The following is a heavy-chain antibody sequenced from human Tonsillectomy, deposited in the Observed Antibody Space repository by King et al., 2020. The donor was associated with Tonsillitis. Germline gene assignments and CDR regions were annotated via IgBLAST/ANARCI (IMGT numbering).Heavy chain of an antibody. CDR1: GFTFSTYT. D-gene: IGHD4-11*01. V-gene: IGHV3-23*04. Sequence: VQLVESGGGLVQPGGSLKLSCVASGFTFSTYTMSWVRQTPGKGLEWVSSISGSGGSIFFTDSVKGRFTISRNNSKNPVFLQMNRLSADDTALYYCAKDRAQMTTVNNLDSWGQGTLVTVSS. CDR2: ISGSGGSI. J-gene: IGHJ4*02. CDR3: AKDRAQMTTVNNLDS.